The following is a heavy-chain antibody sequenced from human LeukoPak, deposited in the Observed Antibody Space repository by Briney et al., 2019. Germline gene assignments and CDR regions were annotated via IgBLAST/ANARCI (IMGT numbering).Heavy chain of an antibody. CDR1: GGSISSYY. V-gene: IGHV4-34*01. J-gene: IGHJ4*02. D-gene: IGHD5-12*01. CDR3: ARGRLFSGYRGNVGHEDFDY. CDR2: INHSGSN. Sequence: SETLSLTCTVSGGSISSYYWSWIRQPPGKGLEWIGEINHSGSNNYNPSLKSRVTISVDTSKNQFSLKLSSVTAADTAVYYCARGRLFSGYRGNVGHEDFDYWGQGSLVTVSS.